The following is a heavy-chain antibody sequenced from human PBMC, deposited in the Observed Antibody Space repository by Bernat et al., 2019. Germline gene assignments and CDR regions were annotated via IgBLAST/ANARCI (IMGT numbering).Heavy chain of an antibody. CDR1: GFTFSSYG. CDR3: ARGRDSSNCYGGGFGY. D-gene: IGHD6-13*01. J-gene: IGHJ4*02. Sequence: QVQLVESGGGVVQPGRSLRLSCAASGFTFSSYGMHWVRQAPGKGLEWVAVIPYDGGNKYYADSVKDRFTISRDNSKNTLYLQMNSLRIEDTAVYYCARGRDSSNCYGGGFGYWGQGTLVTVSS. CDR2: IPYDGGNK. V-gene: IGHV3-30*03.